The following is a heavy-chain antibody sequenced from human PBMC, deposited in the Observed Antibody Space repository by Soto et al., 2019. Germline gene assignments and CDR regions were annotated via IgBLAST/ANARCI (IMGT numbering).Heavy chain of an antibody. Sequence: QVQLQESGPGLVKPSQTLSLTCTVSGGSISSGGYYWSWIRQHPGKGLEWIGYIYYSGSTYYNPSLKRRVTISVDTSKNQFSLKLSSVTAADTAVYYCARSITMVRGVNNWFDPWGQGTLVTVSS. CDR3: ARSITMVRGVNNWFDP. D-gene: IGHD3-10*01. V-gene: IGHV4-31*03. CDR2: IYYSGST. J-gene: IGHJ5*02. CDR1: GGSISSGGYY.